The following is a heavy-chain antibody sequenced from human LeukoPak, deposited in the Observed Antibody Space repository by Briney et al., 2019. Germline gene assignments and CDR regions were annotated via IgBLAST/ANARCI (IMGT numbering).Heavy chain of an antibody. V-gene: IGHV4-30-4*02. CDR2: IYYSGST. Sequence: SETLSLTCTVSGGSISSGDYYWSWIRQPPGKGLEWIGYIYYSGSTYYNPSLKSRVTISVDTSKNQFSLKVSSVTAADTALYYCARGGPTIVDYWGQGTLVTVSS. CDR1: GGSISSGDYY. CDR3: ARGGPTIVDY. J-gene: IGHJ4*02. D-gene: IGHD1-26*01.